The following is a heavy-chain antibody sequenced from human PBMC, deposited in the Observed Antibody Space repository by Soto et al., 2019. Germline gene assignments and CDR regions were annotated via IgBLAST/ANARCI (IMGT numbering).Heavy chain of an antibody. CDR2: ISGSGGST. CDR3: GRVPGLESIAARAVGAG. CDR1: GFTFSSYA. D-gene: IGHD6-6*01. V-gene: IGHV3-23*01. J-gene: IGHJ4*02. Sequence: GGSLRLSCAASGFTFSSYAMSWVRQAPGKGLEWVSAISGSGGSTYYADSVKGRFTISRDNSKNTLYLQMNSLRAEDTAVYYCGRVPGLESIAARAVGAGGAQETLVTVSS.